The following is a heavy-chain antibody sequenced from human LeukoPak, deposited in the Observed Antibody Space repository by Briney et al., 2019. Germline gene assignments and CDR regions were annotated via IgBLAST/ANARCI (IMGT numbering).Heavy chain of an antibody. D-gene: IGHD3-22*01. Sequence: GASVKVSCKASGYTFTSYDINWVRQATGQGLEWMGWMNPNSGNTSYAQKFQGRVTMTRNTPISTAYMELSSLRSEDTAVYYCASGNIDSSGTYYFDYWGQGTLVTVSS. CDR2: MNPNSGNT. CDR3: ASGNIDSSGTYYFDY. V-gene: IGHV1-8*01. CDR1: GYTFTSYD. J-gene: IGHJ4*02.